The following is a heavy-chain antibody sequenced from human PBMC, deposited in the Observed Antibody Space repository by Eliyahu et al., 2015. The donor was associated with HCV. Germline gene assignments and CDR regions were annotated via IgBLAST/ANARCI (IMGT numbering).Heavy chain of an antibody. J-gene: IGHJ4*02. D-gene: IGHD3-10*01. CDR2: IKQDGSEK. CDR3: ASVRGVIPFDY. CDR1: GFTFSTYW. V-gene: IGHV3-7*01. Sequence: EVQLVESGGGLVQPGGSLRLSCAASGFTFSTYWMSWVRQAPGKGLEWVANIKQDGSEKYYVDSVKGRFTISRDNAKNSLYLQMNSLRAEDTAVYYCASVRGVIPFDYWGQGTLVTVSS.